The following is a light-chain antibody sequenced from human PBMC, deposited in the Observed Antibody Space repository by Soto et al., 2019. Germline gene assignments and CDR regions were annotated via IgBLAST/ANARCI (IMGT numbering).Light chain of an antibody. V-gene: IGLV1-40*01. CDR1: XSNIGAGYD. CDR3: QSYDSSLSVV. J-gene: IGLJ3*02. CDR2: GNS. Sequence: QSVLTQPPSVSXAPGQXVTXXCXXSXSNIGAGYDVHWYQQLPVTAPKLLIFGNSNRPSGVPDRFSGSKSGTSASLAITGLQAEDEADYYCQSYDSSLSVVFGGGTKLTVL.